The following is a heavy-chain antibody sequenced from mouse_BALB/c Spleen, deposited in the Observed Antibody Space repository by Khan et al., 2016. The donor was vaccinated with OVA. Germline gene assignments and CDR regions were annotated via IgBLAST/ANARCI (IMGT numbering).Heavy chain of an antibody. CDR2: IDPANGNT. Sequence: VQLKESGAELVKPGASVKLSCTASGYNIKDNYMHWVKQRPEQGLEWIGRIDPANGNTEYDPKFQGKATITADTPSNTAYLQLSSLTSENTAGYDWARWPRGYWGQGTTLTVSS. J-gene: IGHJ2*01. CDR1: GYNIKDNY. V-gene: IGHV14-3*02. CDR3: ARWPRGY.